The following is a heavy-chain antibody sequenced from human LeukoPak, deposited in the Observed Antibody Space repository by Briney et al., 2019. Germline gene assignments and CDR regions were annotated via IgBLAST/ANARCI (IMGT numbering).Heavy chain of an antibody. V-gene: IGHV3-23*01. J-gene: IGHJ4*02. CDR2: MSNGGGTT. D-gene: IGHD3-16*02. CDR3: AKDRYYDYVWGSYRNYYFDY. Sequence: GGSLRLSCAASGFTFSDYRMSWVRQAPGKGLEWVSGMSNGGGTTYYADSVKGRFTISRDNSKNTLYLQMNSLRAEDTAVYYCAKDRYYDYVWGSYRNYYFDYWGQGTLVTGSS. CDR1: GFTFSDYR.